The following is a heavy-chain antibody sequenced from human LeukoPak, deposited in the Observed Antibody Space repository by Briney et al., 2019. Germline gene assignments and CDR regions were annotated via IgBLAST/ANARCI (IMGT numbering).Heavy chain of an antibody. CDR3: ARHRITIFGVVTLYFDY. D-gene: IGHD3-3*01. CDR2: IYYSGST. J-gene: IGHJ4*02. Sequence: SETLSLTCTVSGGSISSSSYYWGWIRQPPGKGLEWIGSIYYSGSTYYNPSLKSRVTISVDTSKNQFSLKLSSVTAADTAVYYCARHRITIFGVVTLYFDYWGQGTLVTVSS. V-gene: IGHV4-39*01. CDR1: GGSISSSSYY.